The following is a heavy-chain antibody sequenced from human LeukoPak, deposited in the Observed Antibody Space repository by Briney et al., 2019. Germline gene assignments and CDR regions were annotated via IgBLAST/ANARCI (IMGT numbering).Heavy chain of an antibody. CDR2: ISWDGGST. CDR1: GFTFSNYA. CDR3: AKAHPGAAAGGFVDY. Sequence: GGSLRLSCAASGFTFSNYAMSWVRQAPGKGLEWVSLISWDGGSTYYADSVKGRFTISRDNSKNSLYLQMNSLRTEDTALYYCAKAHPGAAAGGFVDYWGQGTLVTVSS. D-gene: IGHD6-13*01. V-gene: IGHV3-43*02. J-gene: IGHJ4*02.